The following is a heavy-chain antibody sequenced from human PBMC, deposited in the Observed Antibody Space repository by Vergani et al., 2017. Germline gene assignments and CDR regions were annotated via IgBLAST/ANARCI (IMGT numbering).Heavy chain of an antibody. CDR2: IIPILGIA. CDR3: ARDGSSSWYYEQRNGYWYFDL. J-gene: IGHJ2*01. Sequence: QVQLVQSGAEVKKPGASVKVSCKASGGTFSSYAISWVRQAPGQGLEWMGRIIPILGIANYAQKFQGRVTITAEKSMSTAYMELSSLRSADTAVYYCARDGSSSWYYEQRNGYWYFDLWGRGTLVTVSS. V-gene: IGHV1-69*04. D-gene: IGHD6-13*01. CDR1: GGTFSSYA.